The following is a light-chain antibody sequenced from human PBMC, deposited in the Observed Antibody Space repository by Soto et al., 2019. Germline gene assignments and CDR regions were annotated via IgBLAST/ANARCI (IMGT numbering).Light chain of an antibody. CDR1: QSVSSY. CDR3: QQRSNWPRT. J-gene: IGKJ1*01. CDR2: DAS. V-gene: IGKV3-11*01. Sequence: EIVLTQSPATLSLSPGARATLSCRASQSVSSYLAWYQQKHGQAPSLLIYDASNRATGIPARFSGSGSGTDLTITISSLEPEDCEVYYGQQRSNWPRTFGQGTKVDIK.